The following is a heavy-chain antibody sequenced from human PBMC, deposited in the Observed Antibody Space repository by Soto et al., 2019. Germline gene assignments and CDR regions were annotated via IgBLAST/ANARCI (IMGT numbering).Heavy chain of an antibody. V-gene: IGHV3-23*01. J-gene: IGHJ4*02. CDR1: GFTFSSYA. Sequence: EVQLLESGGGLVQPGGSLRLSCAASGFTFSSYAMRWDRQAPGKGLEWVSAISGSGDSTYYADSVKGRFTTSRDNSKNTLYLQMNSLRAEDTVVYYCARRGSGSDYDYWGQGTLVSVSS. D-gene: IGHD1-26*01. CDR3: ARRGSGSDYDY. CDR2: ISGSGDST.